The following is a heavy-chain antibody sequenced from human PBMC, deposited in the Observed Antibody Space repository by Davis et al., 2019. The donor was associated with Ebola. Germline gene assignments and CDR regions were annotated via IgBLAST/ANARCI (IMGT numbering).Heavy chain of an antibody. CDR3: ARHQVYDY. CDR1: GYRFTSYW. J-gene: IGHJ4*02. CDR2: IYPGDSDT. Sequence: GESLKISCKGSGYRFTSYWIGWVRQMPGKGLEWMGIIYPGDSDTRYSPSFQGQVTMSADKSTNTVYLQWSSLKASDTAMYYCARHQVYDYWGQGTLVTVSS. D-gene: IGHD1-14*01. V-gene: IGHV5-51*01.